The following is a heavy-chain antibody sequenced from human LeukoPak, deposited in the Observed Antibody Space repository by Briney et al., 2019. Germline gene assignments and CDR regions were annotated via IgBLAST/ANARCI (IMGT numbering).Heavy chain of an antibody. CDR3: ARGRSYYGSGSFSIAGWFDP. CDR1: GYIFTGYY. J-gene: IGHJ5*02. V-gene: IGHV1-2*02. CDR2: INPNSGGT. D-gene: IGHD3-10*01. Sequence: GASVKVSCKASGYIFTGYYMHWVRQAPGQGLEWMGWINPNSGGTNYGRVTMTRDTSISTAYMELSRLRSDDTAVYYCARGRSYYGSGSFSIAGWFDPWGQGTLVTVSS.